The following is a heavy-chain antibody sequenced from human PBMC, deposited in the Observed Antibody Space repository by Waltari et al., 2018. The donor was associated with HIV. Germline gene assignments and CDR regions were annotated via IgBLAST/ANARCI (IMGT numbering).Heavy chain of an antibody. CDR1: GGTFSSYT. J-gene: IGHJ4*02. V-gene: IGHV1-69*02. CDR3: ARHTYYYDSSGYD. CDR2: ILPILGIA. D-gene: IGHD3-22*01. Sequence: QVQLVQSGAEVKKPGSSVKVSCKASGGTFSSYTISWVRQAPGQGLEWMGRILPILGIANYAQKCQGRVTITADKSTSTAYMELSSLRSEDTAVYYCARHTYYYDSSGYDWGQGTLVTVSS.